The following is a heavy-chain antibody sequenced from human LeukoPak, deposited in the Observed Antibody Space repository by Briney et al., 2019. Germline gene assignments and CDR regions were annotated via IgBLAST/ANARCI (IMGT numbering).Heavy chain of an antibody. J-gene: IGHJ5*02. CDR2: ITWNSDNI. Sequence: PGGSLRLSCAASGFTFDDYAMHWVRQAPGKGLEWVSGITWNSDNIEYADSVKGRFTISRDNAKNSLYLQMNSLRADDTAVYYCARESGYHGSGSDPWGQGTLVTVSS. CDR3: ARESGYHGSGSDP. V-gene: IGHV3-9*01. D-gene: IGHD3-10*01. CDR1: GFTFDDYA.